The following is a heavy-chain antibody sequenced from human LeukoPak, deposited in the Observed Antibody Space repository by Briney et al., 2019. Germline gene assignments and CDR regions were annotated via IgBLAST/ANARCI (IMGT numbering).Heavy chain of an antibody. V-gene: IGHV4-59*01. Sequence: PSETLSLTCTVSGGSISSYYWSWIRQPPGKGLEWIGYIYYSGSTNYNPSLKSRVTISVDTSKNQFSLKLSSVAAADTAVYYCARHVDIVATIWFDPWGQGTLVTVSS. CDR3: ARHVDIVATIWFDP. J-gene: IGHJ5*02. CDR1: GGSISSYY. D-gene: IGHD5-12*01. CDR2: IYYSGST.